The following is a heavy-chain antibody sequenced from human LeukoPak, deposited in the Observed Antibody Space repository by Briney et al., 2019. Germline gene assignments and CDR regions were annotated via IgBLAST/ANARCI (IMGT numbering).Heavy chain of an antibody. CDR3: ARRGAYSMLASDI. CDR1: GFTFSDYY. V-gene: IGHV3-72*01. Sequence: TGGSLRLSCAASGFTFSDYYVDWVRQAPGKRLEWVGRSRDKANSYTTEYAASVKGRFTISRDDSQNSLYLQMNSLKTEDTAVYYCARRGAYSMLASDIWGQGTLVTVSS. J-gene: IGHJ3*02. CDR2: SRDKANSYTT. D-gene: IGHD1-26*01.